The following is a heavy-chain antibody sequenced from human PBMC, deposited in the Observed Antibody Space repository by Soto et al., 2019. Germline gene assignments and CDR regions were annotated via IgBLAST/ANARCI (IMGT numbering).Heavy chain of an antibody. D-gene: IGHD3-22*01. CDR1: GSTFSKYW. V-gene: IGHV5-51*01. Sequence: GESLKISCKVSGSTFSKYWIAWVRQKPGKGLEWMGIIYPGDSATRYSPSFQGQVTISADNSISTASLRWSSLKASDTAMYYCARTYFFDAGPYYSDSWGLGTLVTVSS. CDR3: ARTYFFDAGPYYSDS. J-gene: IGHJ5*01. CDR2: IYPGDSAT.